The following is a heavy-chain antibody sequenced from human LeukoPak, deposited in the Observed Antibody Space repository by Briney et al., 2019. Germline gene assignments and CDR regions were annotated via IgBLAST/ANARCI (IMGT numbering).Heavy chain of an antibody. V-gene: IGHV1-69*13. CDR3: ARDWGITAGWAFDI. CDR1: GGTFSSYA. J-gene: IGHJ3*02. D-gene: IGHD3-3*01. CDR2: IIPIFGTA. Sequence: ASVKVSCKASGGTFSSYAIGWVRQAPGQGLEWMGGIIPIFGTANYAQKFQGRVTITADESTSTAYMELSSLRSEDTAVYYCARDWGITAGWAFDIWGQGTMVTVSS.